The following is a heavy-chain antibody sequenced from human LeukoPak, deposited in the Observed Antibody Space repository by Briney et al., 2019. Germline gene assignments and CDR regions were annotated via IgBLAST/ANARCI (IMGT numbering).Heavy chain of an antibody. CDR3: ARHARPMVRGVIIGWYFDY. CDR2: IYHSGST. J-gene: IGHJ4*02. CDR1: GGSISSYY. D-gene: IGHD3-10*01. Sequence: KPSETLSLTCTVSGGSISSYYWSWIRQPPGKGLEWVGYIYHSGSTNYNPSLKSRVTISGDTSKNQFSLKLSSVTAADTAVYYCARHARPMVRGVIIGWYFDYWGQGTLVTVSS. V-gene: IGHV4-59*08.